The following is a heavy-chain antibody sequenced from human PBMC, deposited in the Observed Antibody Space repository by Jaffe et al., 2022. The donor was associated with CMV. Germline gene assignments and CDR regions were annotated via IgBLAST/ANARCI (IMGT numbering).Heavy chain of an antibody. D-gene: IGHD6-19*01. V-gene: IGHV3-20*01. CDR2: INWNGGST. J-gene: IGHJ3*02. Sequence: EVQLVESGGGVVRPGGSLRLSCAASGFTFDDYGMSWVRQAPGKGLEWVSGINWNGGSTGYADSVKGRFTISRDNAKNSLYLQMNSLRAEDTALYHCARERYDPYINSSGWGLDAFDIWGQGTMVTVSS. CDR1: GFTFDDYG. CDR3: ARERYDPYINSSGWGLDAFDI.